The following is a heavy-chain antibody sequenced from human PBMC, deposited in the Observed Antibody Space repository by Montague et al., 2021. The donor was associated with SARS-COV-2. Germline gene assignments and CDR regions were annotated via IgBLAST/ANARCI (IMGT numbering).Heavy chain of an antibody. J-gene: IGHJ5*02. D-gene: IGHD3-3*01. Sequence: SETLSLTCTVSGASISSYYWSWIRQPPGKGLEWIGYIYYSGSTNYNPSLKSRVTISVDTSKNQFSLKLSSVTAADTAVYYCARAQMNRITIFGVVAEFDPWGQGTPVTVSS. CDR1: GASISSYY. CDR2: IYYSGST. V-gene: IGHV4-59*01. CDR3: ARAQMNRITIFGVVAEFDP.